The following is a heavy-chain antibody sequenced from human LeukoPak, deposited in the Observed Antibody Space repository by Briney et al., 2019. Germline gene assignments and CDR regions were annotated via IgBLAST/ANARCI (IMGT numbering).Heavy chain of an antibody. J-gene: IGHJ4*02. V-gene: IGHV1-2*02. CDR3: ARVGSGILLPLDY. D-gene: IGHD6-19*01. CDR1: GYTFTGYY. CDR2: TNPNSGGT. Sequence: ASVKVSCKASGYTFTGYYMHWVRQAPGQGLEWMGWTNPNSGGTNYAQKFHGSGTMTRDTSISTAYMELSRLRSDDTAVSYCARVGSGILLPLDYWGQGTLVTVSS.